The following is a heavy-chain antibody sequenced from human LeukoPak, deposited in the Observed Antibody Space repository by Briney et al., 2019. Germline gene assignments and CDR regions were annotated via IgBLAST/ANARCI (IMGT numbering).Heavy chain of an antibody. D-gene: IGHD6-6*01. CDR1: GFHFGSYG. V-gene: IGHV3-30*02. J-gene: IGHJ4*02. Sequence: GGSLRLSCAASGFHFGSYGMDWVRQAPGKGMAWVASIRYDESNKYYADSVKGRFTISRDNAKNSLYLQMNSLRAEDTAVYYCATVSQRMPARNPLDYWGQGTLVTVSS. CDR3: ATVSQRMPARNPLDY. CDR2: IRYDESNK.